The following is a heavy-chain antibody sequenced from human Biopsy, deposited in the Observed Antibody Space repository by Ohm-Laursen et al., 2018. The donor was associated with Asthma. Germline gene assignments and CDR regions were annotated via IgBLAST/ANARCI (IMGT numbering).Heavy chain of an antibody. V-gene: IGHV4-30-2*01. CDR2: IYHSGST. Sequence: QTLSLTCAVSGGSISSGGYSWSWIRQPPGKGLEWIGYIYHSGSTYYDPSLKSRVTISVDRSKNQFSLKLSSVTAADTAVYYCARVKDGYNFDYWGQGTLVNVSS. J-gene: IGHJ4*02. CDR1: GGSISSGGYS. D-gene: IGHD5-24*01. CDR3: ARVKDGYNFDY.